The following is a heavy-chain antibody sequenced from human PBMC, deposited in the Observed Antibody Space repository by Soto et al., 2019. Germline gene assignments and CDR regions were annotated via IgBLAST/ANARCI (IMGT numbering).Heavy chain of an antibody. D-gene: IGHD2-15*01. Sequence: PSETLSLTCAVSGFFISSGNYLGWIRKPPGKGLEWIGRIFHGGNTYYNPSLKSRVTISVDMSKNQFSLKLNSVTAADTAVYYCARARWYDAFDVWGQGTVVTVSS. CDR3: ARARWYDAFDV. J-gene: IGHJ3*01. V-gene: IGHV4-38-2*01. CDR1: GFFISSGNY. CDR2: IFHGGNT.